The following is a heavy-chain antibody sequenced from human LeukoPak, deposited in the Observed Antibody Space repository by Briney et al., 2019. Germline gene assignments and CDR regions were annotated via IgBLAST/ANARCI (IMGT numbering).Heavy chain of an antibody. CDR1: GFTFSSYA. CDR2: ISYDGSNK. V-gene: IGHV3-30*04. D-gene: IGHD5-18*01. J-gene: IGHJ3*02. CDR3: AGVDAAMPDAFDI. Sequence: GGSLRLSCAASGFTFSSYAMHWVRQAPGKGLEWVAVISYDGSNKYYADSVKGRFTISRDNSKNTLYLQMNSLRAEDTAVYYCAGVDAAMPDAFDIWGQGTTVTVSS.